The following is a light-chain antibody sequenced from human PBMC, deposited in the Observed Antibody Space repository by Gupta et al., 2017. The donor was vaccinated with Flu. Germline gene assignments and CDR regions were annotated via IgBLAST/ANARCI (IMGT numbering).Light chain of an antibody. CDR1: QSVSSN. CDR2: SAS. V-gene: IGKV3-15*01. Sequence: IVMTQSPATLSLFPGERSTLSCRASQSVSSNLVWYQQKPGQAPRLLIYSASTRATGIPDRISGSGSVTEFTLTSSSLQSEDFAVYYVQHYNNWHSFGQGTKIEIK. J-gene: IGKJ2*01. CDR3: QHYNNWHS.